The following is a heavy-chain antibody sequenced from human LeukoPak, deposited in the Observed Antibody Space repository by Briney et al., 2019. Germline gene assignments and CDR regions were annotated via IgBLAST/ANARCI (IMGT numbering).Heavy chain of an antibody. CDR2: ISAYNGNT. Sequence: ASVQFSCKASGYTFTSYGISWVRQAPGQGLEWMGWISAYNGNTNYAQKLQGRVTMTTDTSTSTAYMELRSLRSDDTAVYYRARGRKYYYDSSGQIDYWGQGTLVTVSS. J-gene: IGHJ4*02. CDR1: GYTFTSYG. D-gene: IGHD3-22*01. V-gene: IGHV1-18*01. CDR3: ARGRKYYYDSSGQIDY.